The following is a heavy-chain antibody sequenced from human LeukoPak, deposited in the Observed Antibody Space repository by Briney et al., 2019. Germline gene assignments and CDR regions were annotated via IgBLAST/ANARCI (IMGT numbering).Heavy chain of an antibody. D-gene: IGHD3-22*01. CDR3: ARGRHYYDSSGFYDY. CDR1: GGSFSGYY. Sequence: PSETLSLTCAVYGGSFSGYYWSWIRQPPGKGLEWIGEINHSGSTNYNPSLKSRVTISVDTSKNQFSLKLSSVTAADTAVYYCARGRHYYDSSGFYDYWGQGTLVTVSS. J-gene: IGHJ4*02. V-gene: IGHV4-34*01. CDR2: INHSGST.